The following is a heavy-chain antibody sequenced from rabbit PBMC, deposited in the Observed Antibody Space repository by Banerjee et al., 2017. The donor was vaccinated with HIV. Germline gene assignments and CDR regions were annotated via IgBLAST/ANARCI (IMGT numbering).Heavy chain of an antibody. V-gene: IGHV1S47*01. CDR2: IDPVFGST. CDR3: VRDVAYASSSSFNL. J-gene: IGHJ4*01. Sequence: QEQLVESGGGLVQPGGSLKLSCKASGFDFSSYGVSWVRQAPGKGLEWIGYIDPVFGSTYYASWVNGRFTISSHNAQNTLYLQLNSLTAADTATYFCVRDVAYASSSSFNLWGPGTLVTVS. CDR1: GFDFSSYG. D-gene: IGHD1-1*01.